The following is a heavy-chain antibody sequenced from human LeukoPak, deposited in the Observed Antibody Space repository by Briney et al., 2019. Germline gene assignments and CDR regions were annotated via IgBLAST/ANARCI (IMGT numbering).Heavy chain of an antibody. CDR1: GYSISSGYY. CDR3: ARRPRNPKLGAFDI. D-gene: IGHD1-14*01. CDR2: IYQSGST. J-gene: IGHJ3*02. Sequence: KSSETLSLTCSVSGYSISSGYYWGWIRQPPGKGLEWIGSIYQSGSTYYNPSLKSRVAISVDTSKNQFSLKLSSVTAADTAVYYCARRPRNPKLGAFDIWGQGTMVTVSS. V-gene: IGHV4-38-2*02.